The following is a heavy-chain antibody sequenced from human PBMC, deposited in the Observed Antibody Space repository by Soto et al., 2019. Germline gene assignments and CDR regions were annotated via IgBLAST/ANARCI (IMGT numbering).Heavy chain of an antibody. CDR1: GGSISSYY. J-gene: IGHJ4*02. CDR3: ARANSGYDSPVFDY. CDR2: IYYSGST. V-gene: IGHV4-59*08. Sequence: SETLSLTCTVSGGSISSYYWSWIRQPPGKGLEWIGYIYYSGSTNYNPSLKSRVTISVDTSKNQLSLKLSSVTAADTAVYYCARANSGYDSPVFDYWGQGTLVTVSS. D-gene: IGHD5-12*01.